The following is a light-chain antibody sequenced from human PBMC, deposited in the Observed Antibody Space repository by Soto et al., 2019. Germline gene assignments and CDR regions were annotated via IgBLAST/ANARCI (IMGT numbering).Light chain of an antibody. CDR1: QSVSSS. Sequence: EIVLTQSPATLSLSPGERATLSCRASQSVSSSLAWYQQKPGQAPRLLIYDASNRATAIPARFSGSGSGTDFTLTISSLAPADFAVYYCQQRSNWPPEYTFGQGTKLEIK. CDR2: DAS. J-gene: IGKJ2*01. CDR3: QQRSNWPPEYT. V-gene: IGKV3-11*01.